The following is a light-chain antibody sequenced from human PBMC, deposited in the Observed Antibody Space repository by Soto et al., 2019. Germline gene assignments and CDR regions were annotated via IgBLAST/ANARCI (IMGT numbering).Light chain of an antibody. CDR1: SGDVGGYNY. V-gene: IGLV2-14*01. CDR3: SSYTSSSTGV. J-gene: IGLJ1*01. Sequence: QSVLTQPASVSGSPGQSITISCTGTSGDVGGYNYVSWYQQHPGKAPKLMIYEVNYRPSGVSNRFSGSKSGNTASLTISGLQAEDEADYYCSSYTSSSTGVFXTGTKLTVL. CDR2: EVN.